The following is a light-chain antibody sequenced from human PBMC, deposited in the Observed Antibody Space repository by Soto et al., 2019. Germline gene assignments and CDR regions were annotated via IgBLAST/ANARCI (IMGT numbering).Light chain of an antibody. CDR1: QSVSSN. V-gene: IGKV3-15*01. CDR3: QQYNNWWT. J-gene: IGKJ1*01. Sequence: EIVMTQSPATLSVSPGERATLSCRASQSVSSNLAWYQQKPCQPPRLLIYGASTSATGIPARFSGSGSGTEFTLTISSLQSEDFAVYYCQQYNNWWTFGQGTKVEIK. CDR2: GAS.